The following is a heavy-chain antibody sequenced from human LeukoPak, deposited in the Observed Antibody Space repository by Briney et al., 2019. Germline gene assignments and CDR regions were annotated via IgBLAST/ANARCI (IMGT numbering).Heavy chain of an antibody. Sequence: GASVNVSCKASGYTFISYGMSWVRQAPGQRLEWMGWINAGIGNTKCSEKFQGRVTITRDTSASIAHMELSSLRSEDTAAYYCARTQGVYYGGNSGAFDIWGQGTMVTVSS. J-gene: IGHJ3*02. V-gene: IGHV1-3*01. CDR1: GYTFISYG. CDR2: INAGIGNT. D-gene: IGHD4-23*01. CDR3: ARTQGVYYGGNSGAFDI.